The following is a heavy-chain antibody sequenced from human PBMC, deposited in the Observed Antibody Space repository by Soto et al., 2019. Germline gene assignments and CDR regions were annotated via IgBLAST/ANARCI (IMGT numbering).Heavy chain of an antibody. CDR1: GVSITTTGYS. D-gene: IGHD3-10*01. Sequence: QLQLQESGSRLVKPSQTLSLTCAVSGVSITTTGYSWSWIRQPPGKGLEWTGYIYHTGSTYYHSSVKGRVTISLDRTQNQISLNISAVTAADTAVYSCAGRFVEARGLDSLGQGTLVTVSS. CDR2: IYHTGST. CDR3: AGRFVEARGLDS. J-gene: IGHJ4*02. V-gene: IGHV4-30-2*01.